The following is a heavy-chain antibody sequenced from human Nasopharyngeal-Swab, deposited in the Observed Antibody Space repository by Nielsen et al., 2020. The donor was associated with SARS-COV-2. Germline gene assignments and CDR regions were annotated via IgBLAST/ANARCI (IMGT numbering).Heavy chain of an antibody. J-gene: IGHJ4*02. Sequence: PGKALEWLAHIFSNDEKSYSTSLKSRLTISKNTSKSQVVLTMTNMDPVDTATYYCARIPERGYSYGVDYWGQGTLVTVSS. CDR3: ARIPERGYSYGVDY. V-gene: IGHV2-26*01. CDR2: IFSNDEK. D-gene: IGHD5-18*01.